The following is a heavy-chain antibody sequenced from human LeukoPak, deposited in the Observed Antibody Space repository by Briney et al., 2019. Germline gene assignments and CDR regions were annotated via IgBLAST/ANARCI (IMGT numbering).Heavy chain of an antibody. CDR3: ARGSRYGSGSYCGY. J-gene: IGHJ4*02. V-gene: IGHV1-8*01. CDR1: GYTFTSYD. Sequence: ASVKVSCKASGYTFTSYDINWVRQATGQGLEWMGWMNPNSGNTGYAKKFQGRVTMTRNTSISTAYMELSSLRSEDTAVYYCARGSRYGSGSYCGYWGQGTLVTVSS. CDR2: MNPNSGNT. D-gene: IGHD3-10*01.